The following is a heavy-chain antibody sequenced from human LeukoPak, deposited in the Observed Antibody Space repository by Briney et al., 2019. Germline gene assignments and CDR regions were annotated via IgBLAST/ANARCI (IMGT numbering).Heavy chain of an antibody. Sequence: GGSLRLSCAASGFTFSSYSMNWVRQAPGKGLEWVSSISSSCSYIYYADSVKGRFTISRDNAKNSLYLQMNSLRAEDTAVYYCARDLYYDILTGYQPNYYYYGMDVWGQGTTVTVSS. V-gene: IGHV3-21*01. CDR1: GFTFSSYS. J-gene: IGHJ6*02. CDR2: ISSSCSYI. CDR3: ARDLYYDILTGYQPNYYYYGMDV. D-gene: IGHD3-9*01.